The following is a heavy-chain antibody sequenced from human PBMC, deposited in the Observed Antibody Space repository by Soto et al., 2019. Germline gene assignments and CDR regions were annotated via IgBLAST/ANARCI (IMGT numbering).Heavy chain of an antibody. Sequence: SGPTLVNPTQTLTLTCTFSGFSLSTSGMCVSWIRQPPGKALEWLALIDWDDDKYYSTSLKTRLTISKDTSKNQVVLTMTNMDPVDTATYYCARGYSSSWNYGMDVWGQGTTVTVSS. CDR1: GFSLSTSGMC. CDR2: IDWDDDK. V-gene: IGHV2-70*01. D-gene: IGHD6-13*01. J-gene: IGHJ6*02. CDR3: ARGYSSSWNYGMDV.